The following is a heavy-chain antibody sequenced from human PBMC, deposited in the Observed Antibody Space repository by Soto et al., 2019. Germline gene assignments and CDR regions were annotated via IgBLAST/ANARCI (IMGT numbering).Heavy chain of an antibody. V-gene: IGHV3-23*01. Sequence: VQLLESGGGLVQPGGSLRLSCAASGFSFSSYAMVWVRQAPGKGLEWVSVISARGGSSYFADSVKGRFTISRDNSKNVLSLEXXXLRAEDTAIYFCAKGSIEYSASVDNWGQGTLVLVSX. D-gene: IGHD5-12*01. CDR2: ISARGGSS. CDR3: AKGSIEYSASVDN. CDR1: GFSFSSYA. J-gene: IGHJ4*02.